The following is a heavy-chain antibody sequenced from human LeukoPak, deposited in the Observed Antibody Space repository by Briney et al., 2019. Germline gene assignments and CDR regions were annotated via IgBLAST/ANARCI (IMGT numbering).Heavy chain of an antibody. CDR2: IYYSGST. Sequence: SETLPLTCNVSGDSISSYSWSWIRQPPGKGLEWIGYIYYSGSTNYNPSLKSRVTISVDTSKNQFSLKLSSVTAADTAVYYCAREGNDFWSGSTGYVDVWGKGTTVTVSS. CDR3: AREGNDFWSGSTGYVDV. V-gene: IGHV4-59*01. J-gene: IGHJ6*04. D-gene: IGHD3-3*01. CDR1: GDSISSYS.